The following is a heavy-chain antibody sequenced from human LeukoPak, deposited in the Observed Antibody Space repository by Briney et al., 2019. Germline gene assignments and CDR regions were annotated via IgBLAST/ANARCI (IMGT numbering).Heavy chain of an antibody. CDR2: VTPNSGNA. D-gene: IGHD6-13*01. CDR3: ARLGSSWYGGVDP. Sequence: ASVKVSCKASGYTFTGYDINWVRQATEQGLEWMGWVTPNSGNARYAQKFQGRVTMTRNTSISTAYMELSSLRLEDTAVYFCARLGSSWYGGVDPWGQGTLVTVSS. V-gene: IGHV1-8*01. CDR1: GYTFTGYD. J-gene: IGHJ5*02.